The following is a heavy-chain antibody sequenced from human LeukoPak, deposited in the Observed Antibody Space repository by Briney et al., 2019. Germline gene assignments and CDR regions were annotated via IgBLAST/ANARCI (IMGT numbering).Heavy chain of an antibody. D-gene: IGHD3-3*01. V-gene: IGHV3-15*01. CDR2: IKSKTDGGTT. CDR3: TTDNIYDFWSGYHFDY. CDR1: GFTFSNAW. J-gene: IGHJ4*02. Sequence: GGSLRLSCAASGFTFSNAWMSWVRQAPGTGLEWVGRIKSKTDGGTTDYAAPVKGRFTISRDDSKNALYLQMNSLKTEDTAVYYCTTDNIYDFWSGYHFDYWGQGTLVTVSS.